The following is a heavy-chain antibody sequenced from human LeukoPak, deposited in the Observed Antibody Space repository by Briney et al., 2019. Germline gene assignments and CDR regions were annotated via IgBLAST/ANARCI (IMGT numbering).Heavy chain of an antibody. D-gene: IGHD3-10*01. CDR2: IYYSGST. CDR1: GGSISSYY. J-gene: IGHJ6*03. Sequence: PSETLSLTCTVSGGSISSYYWGWIRQPPGKGLEWIGYIYYSGSTNYNPSLKSRVTISVDTSKNQFSLKLSSVTAADTAVYYCARRVGRWFGERAYYYNYMDVWDKGTPVTISS. V-gene: IGHV4-59*01. CDR3: ARRVGRWFGERAYYYNYMDV.